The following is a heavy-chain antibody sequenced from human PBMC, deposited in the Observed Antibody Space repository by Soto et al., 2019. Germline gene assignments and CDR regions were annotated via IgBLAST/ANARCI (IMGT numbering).Heavy chain of an antibody. CDR2: IYPGDSDT. Sequence: LGESLKISCKTSGYSFTNYCIGWLRQMPGKGLEWMGIIYPGDSDTRYSPSFQGQVTISADKSISTAYLQWSSLKASDTAMYYCARQAAIAVAAAFDYWGQGTLVTVSS. V-gene: IGHV5-51*01. J-gene: IGHJ4*02. CDR1: GYSFTNYC. CDR3: ARQAAIAVAAAFDY. D-gene: IGHD6-19*01.